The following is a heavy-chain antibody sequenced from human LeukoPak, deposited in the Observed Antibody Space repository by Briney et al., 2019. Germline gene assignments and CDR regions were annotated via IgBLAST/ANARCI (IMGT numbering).Heavy chain of an antibody. CDR3: ASKRGRYSSSWSYFDY. Sequence: GASVRVSCKASGYTFTSYGISWVRQAPGQGLEWMGWISAYNGNTNYAQKLQGRVTMTTDTSTSTAYMELRSLRSDDTAVYYCASKRGRYSSSWSYFDYWGQGTLVTVSS. D-gene: IGHD6-13*01. J-gene: IGHJ4*02. CDR2: ISAYNGNT. CDR1: GYTFTSYG. V-gene: IGHV1-18*01.